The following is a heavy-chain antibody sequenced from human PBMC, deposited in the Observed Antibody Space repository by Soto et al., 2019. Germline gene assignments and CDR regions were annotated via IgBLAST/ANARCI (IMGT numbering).Heavy chain of an antibody. CDR1: GYTFTSYD. V-gene: IGHV1-8*01. J-gene: IGHJ4*02. CDR3: ARDRYYYDSDTYYRPFDY. Sequence: ASVKVSCKASGYTFTSYDINWVRQATGQGLEWMGWMNPNSGNTGYAQKFQGRVTMTRSTSISTAYMELSSLRSEDTAFYYCARDRYYYDSDTYYRPFDYWGQGTLVTVSS. D-gene: IGHD3-22*01. CDR2: MNPNSGNT.